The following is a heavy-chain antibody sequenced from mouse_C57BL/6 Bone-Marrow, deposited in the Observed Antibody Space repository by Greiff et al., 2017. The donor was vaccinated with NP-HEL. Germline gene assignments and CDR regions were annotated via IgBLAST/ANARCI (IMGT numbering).Heavy chain of an antibody. D-gene: IGHD2-5*01. J-gene: IGHJ4*01. CDR3: ATSYYSNSYAMDY. Sequence: QVQLKQSGPGLVAPSQSLSITCTVSGFSLTSYGVDWVRQSPGKGLEWLGVIWGVGSTNYNSALKSRLSISKDNSKSQVFLKMNSLQTDDTAMYYCATSYYSNSYAMDYWGQGTSVTVSS. CDR1: GFSLTSYG. V-gene: IGHV2-6*01. CDR2: IWGVGST.